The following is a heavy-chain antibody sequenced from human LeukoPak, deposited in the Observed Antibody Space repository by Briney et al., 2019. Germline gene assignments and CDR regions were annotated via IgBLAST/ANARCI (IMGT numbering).Heavy chain of an antibody. V-gene: IGHV4-34*01. D-gene: IGHD3-3*01. J-gene: IGHJ6*02. Sequence: SETLSLTCAVYGGSFSGCYWSWIRQPPGKGLEWIGEINHSGSTNYNPSLKSRVTISVDTSKNQFPLKLSSVTAADTAVYYCARGNYDFWSGYYLYYYYYGMDVWGQGTTVTVSS. CDR3: ARGNYDFWSGYYLYYYYYGMDV. CDR2: INHSGST. CDR1: GGSFSGCY.